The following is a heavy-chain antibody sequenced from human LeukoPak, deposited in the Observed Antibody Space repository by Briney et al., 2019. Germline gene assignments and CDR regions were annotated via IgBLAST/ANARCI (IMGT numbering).Heavy chain of an antibody. CDR1: GFSFNNYW. J-gene: IGHJ4*02. D-gene: IGHD6-13*01. CDR3: AKDEKGGSSWLDY. Sequence: GGSLRLSCAVSGFSFNNYWMSWVRQAPGKGLEWVANIKQDGSVKYYVDSVKGRFTISRDNSKNTLYLQMNSLRAEDTALYYCAKDEKGGSSWLDYWGQGTLVTVSS. CDR2: IKQDGSVK. V-gene: IGHV3-7*01.